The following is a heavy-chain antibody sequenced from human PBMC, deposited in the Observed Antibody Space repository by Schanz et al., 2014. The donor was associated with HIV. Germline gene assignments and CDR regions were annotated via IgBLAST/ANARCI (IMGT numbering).Heavy chain of an antibody. V-gene: IGHV3-30-3*01. CDR3: AKGYGDYYWYFDL. CDR2: ISYDGSNK. D-gene: IGHD4-17*01. Sequence: QVQLVESGGGVVQPGRSLRLSCAVSGFTFSNYAMHWVRQAPGKGLEWVAVISYDGSNKYYADSVKGRFTISRDNSRNTLYLQMNTLRAEDTAVYYCAKGYGDYYWYFDLWGRGTLVTVSS. CDR1: GFTFSNYA. J-gene: IGHJ2*01.